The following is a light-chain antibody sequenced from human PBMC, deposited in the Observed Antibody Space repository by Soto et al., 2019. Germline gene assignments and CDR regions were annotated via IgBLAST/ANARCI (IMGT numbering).Light chain of an antibody. CDR2: SNY. V-gene: IGLV1-44*01. CDR3: AAWDDSLNGVV. CDR1: SSNIGSNT. J-gene: IGLJ2*01. Sequence: QSVLTQPPSASGTPGQRVTISCSGSSSNIGSNTVSWYQQLPGTAPKLLIYSNYQRPSGVPDRFSGSKSVTSASLAISGLQSEDEADYYCAAWDDSLNGVVFGGGTKLTVL.